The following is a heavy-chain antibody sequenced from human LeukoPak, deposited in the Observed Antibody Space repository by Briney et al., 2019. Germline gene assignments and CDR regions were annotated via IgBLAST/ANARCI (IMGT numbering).Heavy chain of an antibody. CDR2: ISYDGSNK. J-gene: IGHJ4*02. D-gene: IGHD2/OR15-2a*01. CDR3: AKDHHDFPFDY. V-gene: IGHV3-30*18. CDR1: GFTFSSYG. Sequence: GGSLRLPCAASGFTFSSYGMHWVRQAPGKGLEWVAVISYDGSNKYYADSVKGRFTISRDNSKNTLYLQMNSLRAEDTAVYYCAKDHHDFPFDYWGQGTLVTVSS.